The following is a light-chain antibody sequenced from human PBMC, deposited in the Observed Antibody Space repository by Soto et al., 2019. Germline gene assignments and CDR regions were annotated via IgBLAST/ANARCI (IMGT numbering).Light chain of an antibody. Sequence: EIWLTQSPTTLYACPRERATLSCRASQSFSSNLAWYQQKPGQTPRLLMYGASTRATGIPARFSGSGSGTEFTLTISSLQSEDFAVYYCQQYHKWPPFTFGGGSKVEIK. CDR1: QSFSSN. CDR3: QQYHKWPPFT. CDR2: GAS. J-gene: IGKJ4*01. V-gene: IGKV3-15*01.